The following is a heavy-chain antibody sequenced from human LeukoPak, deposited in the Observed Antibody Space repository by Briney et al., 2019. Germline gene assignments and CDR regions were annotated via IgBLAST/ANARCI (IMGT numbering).Heavy chain of an antibody. V-gene: IGHV3-33*06. CDR2: IWYDGSNK. Sequence: GGSLRLSCAASGFTFSSYGMHWVRQAPGKGLEWVAVIWYDGSNKYYADSVKGRFTISRDNSKNTLYLQMNSLRAEDTAVYYCAKVKYAMVRGVIMVFDYWGQGTLVTVSS. D-gene: IGHD3-10*01. CDR1: GFTFSSYG. CDR3: AKVKYAMVRGVIMVFDY. J-gene: IGHJ4*02.